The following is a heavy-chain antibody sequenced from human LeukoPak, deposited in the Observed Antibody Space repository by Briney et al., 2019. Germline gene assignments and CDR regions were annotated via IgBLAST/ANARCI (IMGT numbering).Heavy chain of an antibody. D-gene: IGHD1-26*01. CDR1: GFTFSGSA. CDR2: IRSRANSYAT. CDR3: TRLSAGAPLLGDN. Sequence: GGSLRLSCAASGFTFSGSAMYWVRQASGKGLEWVCHIRSRANSYATLYGASVKGRFTISRDDSKNTAYLQMNSLKTEDTAVYYCTRLSAGAPLLGDNWGQGTLVTVSS. J-gene: IGHJ4*02. V-gene: IGHV3-73*01.